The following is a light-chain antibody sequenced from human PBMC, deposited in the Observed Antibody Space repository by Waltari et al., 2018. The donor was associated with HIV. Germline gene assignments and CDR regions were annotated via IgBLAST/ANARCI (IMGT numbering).Light chain of an antibody. Sequence: SYVLTQPPSVSVAPGQTASITCGGDNLGTKSVNWYQQKSGQAPVLVVSDNTDRPSGIPERFSGSNSGNTATLTLNRVEAGDEADYYCQVWDSTSDWVFGGGSKLTVL. CDR3: QVWDSTSDWV. V-gene: IGLV3-21*02. CDR2: DNT. J-gene: IGLJ3*02. CDR1: NLGTKS.